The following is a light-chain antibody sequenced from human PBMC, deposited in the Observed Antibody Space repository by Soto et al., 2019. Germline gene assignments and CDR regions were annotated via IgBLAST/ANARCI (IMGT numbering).Light chain of an antibody. CDR3: ALYMNSAIL. Sequence: QTVVTQEPSFSVSPGGTVTLTCGLTSGSVSGSYYPSWYQQSPGQAPRTLIYNTNTRSSGVPDRFYGSILGNKAALTITGAQADEEADYYCALYMNSAILFGGGTKLTVL. V-gene: IGLV8-61*01. CDR2: NTN. J-gene: IGLJ3*02. CDR1: SGSVSGSYY.